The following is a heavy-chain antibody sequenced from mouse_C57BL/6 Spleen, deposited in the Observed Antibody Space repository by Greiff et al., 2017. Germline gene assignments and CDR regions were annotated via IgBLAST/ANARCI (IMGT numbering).Heavy chain of an antibody. V-gene: IGHV1-5*01. D-gene: IGHD1-1*01. Sequence: VQLKESGTVLARPGASVKMSCKTSGYTFTSYWMHWVKQRPGQGLEWIGAIYPGNSDTSSNQKFKGKAKLTAVPSASTAYMELSSLTNEDSAVYYCTRGAIGSSPSYWYFDVWGTGTTVTVSS. CDR3: TRGAIGSSPSYWYFDV. CDR2: IYPGNSDT. CDR1: GYTFTSYW. J-gene: IGHJ1*03.